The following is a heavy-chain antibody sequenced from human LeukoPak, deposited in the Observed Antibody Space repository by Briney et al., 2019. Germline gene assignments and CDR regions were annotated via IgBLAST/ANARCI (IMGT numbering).Heavy chain of an antibody. V-gene: IGHV3-33*01. D-gene: IGHD3-22*01. CDR1: GFTFSSYG. CDR2: IWYDGSNK. Sequence: GGSLRLSCAASGFTFSSYGMHWVRQAPGKGLEWVAVIWYDGSNKYYADSVKGRFTISRDNSKNTLYLQMNSLRAEDTAVYYCARGPSGKVVIRLAEYFQHWGQGTLVTVSS. CDR3: ARGPSGKVVIRLAEYFQH. J-gene: IGHJ1*01.